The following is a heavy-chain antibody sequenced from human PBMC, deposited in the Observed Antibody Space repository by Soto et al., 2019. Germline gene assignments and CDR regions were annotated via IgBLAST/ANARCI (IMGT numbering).Heavy chain of an antibody. Sequence: PGGSLRLSCAASGFTFSSYSMNWVRQALGKGLEWVSSISSSSSYIYYADSVKGRFTISRDNAKNSLYLQMNSLRAADTAVYYCAPVGTICQGCEAFYIWGRGTMVTVSS. D-gene: IGHD2-2*01. V-gene: IGHV3-21*01. CDR1: GFTFSSYS. CDR2: ISSSSSYI. J-gene: IGHJ3*02. CDR3: APVGTICQGCEAFYI.